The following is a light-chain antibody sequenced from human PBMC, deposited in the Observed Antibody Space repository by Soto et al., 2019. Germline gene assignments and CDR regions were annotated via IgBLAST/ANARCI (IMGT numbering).Light chain of an antibody. J-gene: IGLJ1*01. CDR1: SSDVGAYNF. CDR3: TSSTSSSTQV. V-gene: IGLV2-14*03. CDR2: DVS. Sequence: QSALTQPASVSGSPGQSITISCTGTSSDVGAYNFVSWYQQHPGKVPKLMIFDVSSRPSGVSNRFSGSNAGNTASLTISGLQDDDEDYYYCTSSTSSSTQVFGSGTKLTVL.